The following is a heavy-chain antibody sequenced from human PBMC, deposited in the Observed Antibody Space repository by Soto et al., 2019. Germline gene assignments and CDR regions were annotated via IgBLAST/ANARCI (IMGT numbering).Heavy chain of an antibody. J-gene: IGHJ4*02. Sequence: EVKLLESGGGLVPPGASARLSCITSGFIFDNYAMSWVRQSPGRGLEWVVAISGSGHATYYTQSVQGRFIISRDKSKKTVFLQMHNLRAEDTAVYYCAKGRYFDSSGGCANYWGLGTLVTVSS. D-gene: IGHD3-22*01. CDR1: GFIFDNYA. CDR2: ISGSGHAT. CDR3: AKGRYFDSSGGCANY. V-gene: IGHV3-23*01.